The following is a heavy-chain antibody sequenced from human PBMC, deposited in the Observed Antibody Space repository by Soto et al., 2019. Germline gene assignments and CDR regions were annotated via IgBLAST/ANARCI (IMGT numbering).Heavy chain of an antibody. D-gene: IGHD3-22*01. CDR1: GGSISSGGYS. CDR3: ARHSNEYRKSLDN. Sequence: PSETLSLTCAVSGGSISSGGYSWSWIRQPPGKGLEWIGYIYHSGSTYYNPSLKSRVTISVDTSKNQLSLKLNSVSAADTAVYYCARHSNEYRKSLDNWGQGTLVTVSS. J-gene: IGHJ4*02. CDR2: IYHSGST. V-gene: IGHV4-30-2*01.